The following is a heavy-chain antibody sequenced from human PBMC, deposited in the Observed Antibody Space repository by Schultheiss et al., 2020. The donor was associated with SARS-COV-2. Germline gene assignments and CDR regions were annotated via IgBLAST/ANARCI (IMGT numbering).Heavy chain of an antibody. CDR2: IYYSGST. CDR1: GGSISSGDYY. D-gene: IGHD4-17*01. V-gene: IGHV4-30-4*01. Sequence: SETLSLTCTVSGGSISSGDYYWSWIRQPPGMGLEWIGYIYYSGSTYYNPSLKSRVTISVDTSKNQFSLKLSSVTAADTAVYYCARDGDYVGGMDVWGQGTTVTVSS. J-gene: IGHJ6*02. CDR3: ARDGDYVGGMDV.